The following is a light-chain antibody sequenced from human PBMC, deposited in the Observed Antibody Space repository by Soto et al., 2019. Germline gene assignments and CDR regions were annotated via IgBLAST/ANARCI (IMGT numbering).Light chain of an antibody. V-gene: IGKV3-11*01. Sequence: EIVMTQSPATLSVSPGGGATLSCRATQRVGDNLAWFQQKPGQAPRLLIYDASNRATGIPARFSGSGSGTDFTLTISSLEPEDFAVYYCQQRSNWPPWTFGQGTKVDIK. J-gene: IGKJ1*01. CDR3: QQRSNWPPWT. CDR2: DAS. CDR1: QRVGDN.